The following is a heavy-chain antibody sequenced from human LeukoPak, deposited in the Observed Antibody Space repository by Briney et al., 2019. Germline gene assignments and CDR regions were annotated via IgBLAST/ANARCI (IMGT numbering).Heavy chain of an antibody. CDR1: GYTFTSYD. J-gene: IGHJ4*02. Sequence: ASVKVSCKASGYTFTSYDINWVRQATGQGLEWMGWMNPNSGNTGYAQKFQGRVTMTRNTSISTAYMELSSLRSEDTVVYYCARGGEYSSSSGDYFDYWGQGTLVTVSS. V-gene: IGHV1-8*01. CDR2: MNPNSGNT. D-gene: IGHD6-6*01. CDR3: ARGGEYSSSSGDYFDY.